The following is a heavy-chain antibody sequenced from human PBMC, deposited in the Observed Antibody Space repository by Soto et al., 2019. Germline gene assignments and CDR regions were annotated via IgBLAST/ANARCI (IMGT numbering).Heavy chain of an antibody. J-gene: IGHJ4*02. V-gene: IGHV4-59*01. Sequence: PSETLSLTCTVSGGSISSYYWSWIRQPPGKGLEWIGYIYYSGSTNYNPSLKSRVTISVDTSKNQFSLELSSVTAADTAVYYCARARAVAVEDYWRQGTLVTVSS. CDR2: IYYSGST. CDR1: GGSISSYY. CDR3: ARARAVAVEDY. D-gene: IGHD6-19*01.